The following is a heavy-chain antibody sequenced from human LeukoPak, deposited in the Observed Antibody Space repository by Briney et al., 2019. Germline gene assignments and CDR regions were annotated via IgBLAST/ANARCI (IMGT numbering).Heavy chain of an antibody. Sequence: GGSLRLSCAASGFTFDDYGMSWVRQAPGKGLEWVSSINWNGGSTGYADSVKGRFTISRDNAKNSLYLQMNSLRAEDTALYYCASSLGSQVGAFDIWGQGTVVTVSS. CDR3: ASSLGSQVGAFDI. V-gene: IGHV3-20*04. J-gene: IGHJ3*02. CDR2: INWNGGST. CDR1: GFTFDDYG. D-gene: IGHD2-2*01.